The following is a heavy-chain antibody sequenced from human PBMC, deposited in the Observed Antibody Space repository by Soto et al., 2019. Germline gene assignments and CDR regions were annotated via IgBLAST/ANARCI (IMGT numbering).Heavy chain of an antibody. Sequence: EVQLVESGGGLVQPGGSLRLSCAASGFTFSSYAMHWVRQAPGKGLEYVSGISSNGGSTHYANSVKGRFTISRDNSKNTLYLQMGSLRAEDMAVYDCARQWLDSYYFDYWGQGTLVTVSS. D-gene: IGHD6-19*01. CDR3: ARQWLDSYYFDY. CDR2: ISSNGGST. J-gene: IGHJ4*02. CDR1: GFTFSSYA. V-gene: IGHV3-64*01.